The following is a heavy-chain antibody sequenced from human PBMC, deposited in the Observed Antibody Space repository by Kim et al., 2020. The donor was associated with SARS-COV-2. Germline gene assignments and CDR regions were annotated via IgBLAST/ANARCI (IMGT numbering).Heavy chain of an antibody. D-gene: IGHD2-2*01. V-gene: IGHV3-48*02. J-gene: IGHJ4*02. CDR3: AREGQFHTSPLDY. CDR1: GFTFSSYS. CDR2: ISASGSII. Sequence: GGSLRLSCAASGFTFSSYSMNWLRRAPVKGLEWLSYISASGSIIYVADSVKGRFTVSRDNAKNSVYLQLNSLRDEDTAVYYWAREGQFHTSPLDYWVRETLLTVSS.